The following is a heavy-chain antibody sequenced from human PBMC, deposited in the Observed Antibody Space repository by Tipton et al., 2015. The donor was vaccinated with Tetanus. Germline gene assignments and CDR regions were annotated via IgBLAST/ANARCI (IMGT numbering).Heavy chain of an antibody. Sequence: QSGAEVKKPGESLKISCQGSGYTFGDYWIGWVRQLPGKGLEWVGIIYPGDFEPRYSPPFQGQVTMSVDTSINTVYLQWDSLKASDTAMYYCARHPVFWTGYYFVFWGQGTLVTVSS. J-gene: IGHJ4*02. CDR3: ARHPVFWTGYYFVF. V-gene: IGHV5-51*01. D-gene: IGHD3/OR15-3a*01. CDR2: IYPGDFEP. CDR1: GYTFGDYW.